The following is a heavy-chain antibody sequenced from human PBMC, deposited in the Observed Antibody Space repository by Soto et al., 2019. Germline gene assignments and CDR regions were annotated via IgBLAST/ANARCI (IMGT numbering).Heavy chain of an antibody. J-gene: IGHJ6*02. V-gene: IGHV3-33*01. D-gene: IGHD2-2*01. Sequence: RSLSLSCAASGFTFSSYGMHWVRQATGKGLEWVAVIWYDGSNKYYADSVKGRFTISRDNSKNTLYLQMNSLRAEDTAVYYCATGPNQYYYGMDVWGQGTTVTVSS. CDR2: IWYDGSNK. CDR3: ATGPNQYYYGMDV. CDR1: GFTFSSYG.